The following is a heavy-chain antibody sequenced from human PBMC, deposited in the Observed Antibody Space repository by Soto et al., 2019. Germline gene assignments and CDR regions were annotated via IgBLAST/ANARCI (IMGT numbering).Heavy chain of an antibody. CDR3: VRGFYDNRGYSSPFDY. Sequence: PSETLSLTCTVSGGSISSNYWSWIRQSPGKELEWIGYIYYSGNTNYNRSLKNRVSISIDTSKSQFSLRLSSVTAADTAVYYCVRGFYDNRGYSSPFDYWGQGTLVTVSS. J-gene: IGHJ4*02. CDR2: IYYSGNT. V-gene: IGHV4-59*01. D-gene: IGHD3-22*01. CDR1: GGSISSNY.